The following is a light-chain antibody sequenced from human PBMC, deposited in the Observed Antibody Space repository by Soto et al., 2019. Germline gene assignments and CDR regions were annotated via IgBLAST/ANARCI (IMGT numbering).Light chain of an antibody. CDR2: EVS. V-gene: IGLV2-8*01. CDR3: SSYAGSNTP. J-gene: IGLJ2*01. Sequence: QSDLTQPPSASGSPGQSVTISCTGTSSDVGGYNSVSWYQQHPGKAPKLMIYEVSKRPSGVPDRFSGSKSGNTASLTVSGLQAEDEADYYCSSYAGSNTPFGGGTKLTVL. CDR1: SSDVGGYNS.